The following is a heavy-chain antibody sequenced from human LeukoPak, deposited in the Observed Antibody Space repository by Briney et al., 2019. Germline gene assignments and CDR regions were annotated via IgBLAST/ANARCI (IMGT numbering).Heavy chain of an antibody. V-gene: IGHV3-30*18. J-gene: IGHJ4*02. CDR3: ANRYEC. D-gene: IGHD3-3*01. Sequence: GRSLRLSCAASGFTFSSYGMHWVRQAPGKGLEWVAVISYDGSNKYYADSVKGRFTISRDNSKNTLYLQMNSLRAEDTAVYYCANRYECWGQGTLVTVSS. CDR2: ISYDGSNK. CDR1: GFTFSSYG.